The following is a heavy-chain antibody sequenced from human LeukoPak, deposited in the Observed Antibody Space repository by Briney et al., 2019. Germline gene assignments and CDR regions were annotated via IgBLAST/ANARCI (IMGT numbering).Heavy chain of an antibody. CDR2: INPTSSVT. V-gene: IGHV1-2*02. Sequence: ASVKVSCKASGYTFVGYFMYWVRQVPGQGLECMGWINPTSSVTNYAQHFQGRVTMTSGTSISTTYMELSRLTSDDTAVYYCARGPKSFYYYGMDVWGQGTTVTVSS. CDR1: GYTFVGYF. CDR3: ARGPKSFYYYGMDV. J-gene: IGHJ6*02.